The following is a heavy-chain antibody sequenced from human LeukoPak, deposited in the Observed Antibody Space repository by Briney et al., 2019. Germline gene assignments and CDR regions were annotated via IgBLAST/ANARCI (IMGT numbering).Heavy chain of an antibody. D-gene: IGHD3-16*01. Sequence: ASVKVSCKASGYTFTNYYMHWVRRAPGQGLEWMGIIRHSGGTIYAQKFQGRVAMTGDTSTSTVYMELSSLRSEDTALYYCAREEEGGTFDYWGQGTLVTVSS. CDR1: GYTFTNYY. CDR3: AREEEGGTFDY. J-gene: IGHJ4*01. CDR2: IRHSGGT. V-gene: IGHV1-46*01.